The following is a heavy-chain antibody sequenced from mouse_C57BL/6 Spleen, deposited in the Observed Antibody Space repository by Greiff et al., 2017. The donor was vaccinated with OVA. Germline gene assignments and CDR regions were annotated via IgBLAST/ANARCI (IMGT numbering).Heavy chain of an antibody. Sequence: EVMLVESGGGLVKPGGSLKLSCAASGFTFSDYGMHWVRQAPEKGLAWVAYISSGSSTIYYADTVKGRFTISRDNAKNTLFLQMTGLRSEDTAMYYCARDSNYGYAMDYWGQGTSVTVSS. J-gene: IGHJ4*01. D-gene: IGHD2-5*01. V-gene: IGHV5-17*01. CDR3: ARDSNYGYAMDY. CDR2: ISSGSSTI. CDR1: GFTFSDYG.